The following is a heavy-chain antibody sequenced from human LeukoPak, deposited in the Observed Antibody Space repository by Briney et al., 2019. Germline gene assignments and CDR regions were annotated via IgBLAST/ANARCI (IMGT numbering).Heavy chain of an antibody. Sequence: GGSQRLSCTASGFTFSSYWMSWVRQAPGKGLEWVANIKQGGGEKYYVDSVKGRFTISRDNAKNSLYLQMNSLRAEDTAVYYCARLGARQVLDYWGQGTLVTVSS. J-gene: IGHJ4*02. CDR3: ARLGARQVLDY. D-gene: IGHD4-17*01. CDR1: GFTFSSYW. CDR2: IKQGGGEK. V-gene: IGHV3-7*01.